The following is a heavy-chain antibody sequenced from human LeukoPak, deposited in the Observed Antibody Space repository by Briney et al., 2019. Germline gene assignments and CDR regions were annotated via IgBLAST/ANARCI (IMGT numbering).Heavy chain of an antibody. CDR2: ISYDGSNK. V-gene: IGHV3-30*04. Sequence: GGSLRLSCAASGFTSSSYAMHWVRQAPGKGLEWVAVISYDGSNKYYADSVKGRFTISRDNSKNTLYLQMNSLRAEDTAVYYCARDPGISDIVVVPAVTRRFDYWGQGTLVTVSS. J-gene: IGHJ4*02. CDR3: ARDPGISDIVVVPAVTRRFDY. CDR1: GFTSSSYA. D-gene: IGHD2-2*01.